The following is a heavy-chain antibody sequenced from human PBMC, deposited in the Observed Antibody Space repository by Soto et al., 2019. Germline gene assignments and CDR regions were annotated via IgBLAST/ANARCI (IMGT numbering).Heavy chain of an antibody. CDR1: GYIFTAYS. CDR2: VNPSGGSA. D-gene: IGHD2-15*01. Sequence: ASVKVSCKTSGYIFTAYSMHWVRQAPGQGLEWMGVVNPSGGSAHYAQSFEGRVTLTGDTSTSTFYMELSSLRSEATAVYYCAREENCRGGTCYSEYFNHCGQGTLVTVSS. J-gene: IGHJ1*01. V-gene: IGHV1-46*01. CDR3: AREENCRGGTCYSEYFNH.